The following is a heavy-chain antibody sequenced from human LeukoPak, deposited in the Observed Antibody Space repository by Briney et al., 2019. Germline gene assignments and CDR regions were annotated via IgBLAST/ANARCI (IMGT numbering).Heavy chain of an antibody. CDR3: ARGGGYSGYD. Sequence: SETLSLTCTVSGGSISSYYWSWIRQPPGKGLEWIGYIYYSGSTNYNPSLKSRVAISVDTSKNQFSLKLSSVTAADTAVYYCARGGGYSGYDWGQGTLVTVSS. CDR1: GGSISSYY. V-gene: IGHV4-59*01. CDR2: IYYSGST. D-gene: IGHD5-12*01. J-gene: IGHJ4*02.